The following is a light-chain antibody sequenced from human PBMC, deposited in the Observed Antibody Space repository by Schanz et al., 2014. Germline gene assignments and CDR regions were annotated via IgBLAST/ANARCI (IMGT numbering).Light chain of an antibody. CDR3: QQHGTLPVT. CDR1: QSVSYY. CDR2: GAS. Sequence: EIVLTQSPATLSLSPGERATLSCRANQSVSYYLAWYQQRPGQAPRLLIYGASSRATGIPDRFSGSGSGTDFTLTISRLEPEDFAVYYCQQHGTLPVTFGQGTKVEIK. V-gene: IGKV3-20*01. J-gene: IGKJ1*01.